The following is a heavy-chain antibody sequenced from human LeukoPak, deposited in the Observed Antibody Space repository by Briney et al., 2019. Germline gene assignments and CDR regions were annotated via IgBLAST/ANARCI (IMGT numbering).Heavy chain of an antibody. D-gene: IGHD6-19*01. V-gene: IGHV4-4*07. CDR1: GGSISNYH. CDR2: IHTSRST. J-gene: IGHJ4*02. Sequence: SQTLSLTCTVSGGSISNYHWSWIRQPAGRGLEWIGQIHTSRSTNYNPPLKSRVTMSVDTPENQLSLTIRSVTAADTAVYYCARRDISSGWSFDYWGQGTLVTVSS. CDR3: ARRDISSGWSFDY.